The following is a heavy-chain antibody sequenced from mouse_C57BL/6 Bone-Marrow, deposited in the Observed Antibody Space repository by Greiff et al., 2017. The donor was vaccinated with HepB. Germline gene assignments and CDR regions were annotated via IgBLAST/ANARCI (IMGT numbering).Heavy chain of an antibody. Sequence: QVQLQQPGAELVKPGASVKMSCKASGYTFTSYWITWVKQRPGQGLEWIGDIYPGSGSTNYNEKFKSKATLTVDTSSSTAYMQLSSLTSEDSAVYYCAREGKAQAVSFAYWGQGTLVTVS. V-gene: IGHV1-55*01. CDR3: AREGKAQAVSFAY. CDR1: GYTFTSYW. D-gene: IGHD3-2*02. J-gene: IGHJ3*01. CDR2: IYPGSGST.